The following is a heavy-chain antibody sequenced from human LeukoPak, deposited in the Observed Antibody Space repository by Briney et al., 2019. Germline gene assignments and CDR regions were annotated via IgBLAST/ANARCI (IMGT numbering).Heavy chain of an antibody. Sequence: GGSLRLSCVASGFAFSSYTMNWVRQAPGKGLEWVPSIRSSSSSVYYADSMKGRFIISRDDAKNSLYLQMNSLRAEDTAVYYCARELVATFLGSFDYWGQGTLVTVSS. CDR2: IRSSSSSV. CDR1: GFAFSSYT. J-gene: IGHJ4*02. D-gene: IGHD5-12*01. V-gene: IGHV3-21*06. CDR3: ARELVATFLGSFDY.